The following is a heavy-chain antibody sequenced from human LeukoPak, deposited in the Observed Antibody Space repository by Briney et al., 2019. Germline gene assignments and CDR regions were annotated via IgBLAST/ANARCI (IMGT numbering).Heavy chain of an antibody. Sequence: ASVKVSSKASGYTLTGYYMHWVRQAPGQGLEWMGWINPNSGGTNYAQKFRGRVTMTRDTSISTAYMELSRLRSDDAAVYYCARATMVRGVTWGQGTLVTVSS. D-gene: IGHD3-10*01. CDR1: GYTLTGYY. CDR2: INPNSGGT. J-gene: IGHJ4*02. CDR3: ARATMVRGVT. V-gene: IGHV1-2*02.